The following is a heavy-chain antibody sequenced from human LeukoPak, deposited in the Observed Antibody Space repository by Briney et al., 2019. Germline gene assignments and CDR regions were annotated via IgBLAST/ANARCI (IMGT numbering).Heavy chain of an antibody. Sequence: ASVKVSCKVSGYTLTELSMHWVRQAPGKGLEWMGGFYPEDGETIYAQKFQGRVTMTEDTSTDTAYIELSSLRSEDTAVYYCATALGYSYGFDYWGQGTLVTVSS. V-gene: IGHV1-24*01. CDR1: GYTLTELS. CDR2: FYPEDGET. D-gene: IGHD5-18*01. CDR3: ATALGYSYGFDY. J-gene: IGHJ4*02.